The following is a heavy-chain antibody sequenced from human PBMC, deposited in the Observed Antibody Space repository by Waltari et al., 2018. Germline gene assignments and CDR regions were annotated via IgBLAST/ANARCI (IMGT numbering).Heavy chain of an antibody. CDR1: GYTFTDYY. J-gene: IGHJ4*02. D-gene: IGHD2-2*01. CDR2: INSKNGGT. CDR3: SRQLTTADY. V-gene: IGHV1-2*02. Sequence: QVQLVPSGAEVKKPGASVTVSCKASGYTFTDYYIQWVRQAPGQGLEWMGWINSKNGGTNYARKFQGRVTMTTDTSITTVYMELSSLTSDDTAVYYCSRQLTTADYWGQGTLVTVSS.